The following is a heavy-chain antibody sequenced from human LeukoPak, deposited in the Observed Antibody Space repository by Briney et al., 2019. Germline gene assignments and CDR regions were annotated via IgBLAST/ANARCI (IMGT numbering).Heavy chain of an antibody. CDR1: GFSFSGHW. J-gene: IGHJ4*02. Sequence: GSLRLSCTASGFSFSGHWMHWARQLPGKGLVWVSRISPTGSTTSYADSVKGRFTVSRDNAKNTLYLQVNTLRAEDTAVYYCARGPNSDVSGVDFWGQGTLLTVSS. CDR3: ARGPNSDVSGVDF. D-gene: IGHD2/OR15-2a*01. V-gene: IGHV3-74*01. CDR2: ISPTGSTT.